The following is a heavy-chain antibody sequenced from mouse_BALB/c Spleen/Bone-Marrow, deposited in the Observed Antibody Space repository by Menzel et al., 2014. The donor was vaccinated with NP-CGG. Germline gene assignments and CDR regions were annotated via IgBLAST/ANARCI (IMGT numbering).Heavy chain of an antibody. CDR3: ARYWYAY. V-gene: IGHV1-7*01. CDR2: IDPNTYYT. CDR1: RYTFTNYW. Sequence: VQREESRADLAKPAASVKLSCKASRYTFTNYWMHWVKQRPGQGLEWIGYIDPNTYYTRYNQKFKDKATLTADKSSSTAYLQLSSLTSEDSAVYHCARYWYAYWGQGTLVTISA. J-gene: IGHJ3*01.